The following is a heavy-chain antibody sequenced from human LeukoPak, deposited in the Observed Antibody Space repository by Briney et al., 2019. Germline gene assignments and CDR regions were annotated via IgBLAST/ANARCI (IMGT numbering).Heavy chain of an antibody. V-gene: IGHV3-66*01. CDR3: AKGVLFSSGSYWGFDY. CDR2: IYSGGST. D-gene: IGHD1-26*01. J-gene: IGHJ4*02. Sequence: GGSLRLSCAASGFTVRSNYMSWVRQAPGKGLEWVSVIYSGGSTYYADSVKGRFTISRDNSKNTLYLQMNSLRAEDTAVYYCAKGVLFSSGSYWGFDYWGQGTLVTVSS. CDR1: GFTVRSNY.